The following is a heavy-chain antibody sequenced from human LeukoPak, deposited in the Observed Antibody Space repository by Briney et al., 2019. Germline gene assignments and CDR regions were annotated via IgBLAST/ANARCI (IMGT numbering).Heavy chain of an antibody. V-gene: IGHV4-34*01. CDR2: INHSGST. D-gene: IGHD5-18*01. Sequence: SETLSLTCAVYGRSFSGYYWSWIRQPPGKGLEWIGEINHSGSTNYNPSLKSRVTISVDTSKNQFSLKLSSVTAADTAVYYCARHMTWIQLWSSYFDYWGQGTLVTVSS. J-gene: IGHJ4*02. CDR3: ARHMTWIQLWSSYFDY. CDR1: GRSFSGYY.